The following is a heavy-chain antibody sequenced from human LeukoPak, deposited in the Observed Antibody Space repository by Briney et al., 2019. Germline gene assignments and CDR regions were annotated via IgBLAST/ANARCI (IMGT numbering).Heavy chain of an antibody. CDR1: GGSISGSGYF. CDR2: IYYSGST. CDR3: ARDRSSVGFDI. D-gene: IGHD6-25*01. J-gene: IGHJ3*02. V-gene: IGHV4-39*02. Sequence: SETLSLTCTVSGGSISGSGYFWGWIRQPPGKGLEWIGSIYYSGSTYYNPSLKSRVTISVDTSQNQFSMKVSSVTAADTAVYYCARDRSSVGFDIWGQGTMVSVSS.